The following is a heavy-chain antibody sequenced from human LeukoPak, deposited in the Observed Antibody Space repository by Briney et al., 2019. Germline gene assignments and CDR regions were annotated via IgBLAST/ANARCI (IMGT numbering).Heavy chain of an antibody. V-gene: IGHV4-4*07. J-gene: IGHJ4*01. D-gene: IGHD3-22*01. Sequence: PSETLSLTCAISGVSIRSYYWSWIRQPAGKGLEWIGRIFTDGDTNYNPSLKSRVTMSGDTSKNQSSLKVTSVTAADTAVYYCARARGQYDSSGWAFDSWGHGTLVTVSS. CDR2: IFTDGDT. CDR1: GVSIRSYY. CDR3: ARARGQYDSSGWAFDS.